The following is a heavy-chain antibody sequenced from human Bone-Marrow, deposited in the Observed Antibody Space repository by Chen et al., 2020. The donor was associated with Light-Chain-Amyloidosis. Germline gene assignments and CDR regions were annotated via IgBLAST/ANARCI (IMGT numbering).Heavy chain of an antibody. V-gene: IGHV5-51*01. Sequence: EVQLEQSGPEVQKPGESLKISCKGSGNTFPNYWIGWVRQMPWKGLEWMGVIYPDDADARYSPSFEGQVTISADKSITTAYLQWRSLKASDTAMYYCARRRDGYNFDYWGQGTLVTVSS. CDR3: ARRRDGYNFDY. J-gene: IGHJ4*02. CDR2: IYPDDADA. D-gene: IGHD5-12*01. CDR1: GNTFPNYW.